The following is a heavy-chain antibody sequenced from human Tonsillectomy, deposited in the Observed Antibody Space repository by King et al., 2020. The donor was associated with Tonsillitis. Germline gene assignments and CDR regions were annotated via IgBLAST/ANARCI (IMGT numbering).Heavy chain of an antibody. V-gene: IGHV3-33*06. CDR2: IWYDGNNK. Sequence: VQLVESGGGVVQPGRSLRLSCAASGFTFSSYGMHWVRQAPGKGLEWVAVIWYDGNNKYYSDSVKGRFTISRDNSKNTLSLQMNSLRAEDTAVYYCAKDVHSGQLLPQFDYWGQGALVTVSS. CDR1: GFTFSSYG. CDR3: AKDVHSGQLLPQFDY. D-gene: IGHD2-2*01. J-gene: IGHJ4*02.